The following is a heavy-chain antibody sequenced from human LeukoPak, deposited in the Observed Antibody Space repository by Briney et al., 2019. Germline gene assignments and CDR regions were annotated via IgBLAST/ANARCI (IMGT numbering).Heavy chain of an antibody. D-gene: IGHD3-10*01. J-gene: IGHJ6*02. CDR2: IIPIFGTA. CDR1: GGAFSSYA. Sequence: ASVKVSCKASGGAFSSYAISWVRQAPGQGLEWMGGIIPIFGTANYAQKFQGRVTITADESTSTAYMELSSLRSEDTAVYYCALMVRGVILPHYYYYGMDVWGQGTTVTVSS. CDR3: ALMVRGVILPHYYYYGMDV. V-gene: IGHV1-69*13.